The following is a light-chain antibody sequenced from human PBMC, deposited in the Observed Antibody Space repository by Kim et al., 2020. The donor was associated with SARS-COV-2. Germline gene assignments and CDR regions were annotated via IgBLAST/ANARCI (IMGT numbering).Light chain of an antibody. CDR1: ENIGTW. V-gene: IGKV1-5*03. CDR2: LAS. J-gene: IGKJ2*01. Sequence: SSGGDRVTITCRASENIGTWLAWYQQKPGRAPSLLIYLASTLESGVPSRFSGTGSGTEFSLSITSLQPDDFATYYCQHYSRFPYTFGQGTKLEI. CDR3: QHYSRFPYT.